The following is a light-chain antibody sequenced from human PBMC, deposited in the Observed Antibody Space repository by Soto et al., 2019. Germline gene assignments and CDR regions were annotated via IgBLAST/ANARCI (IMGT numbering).Light chain of an antibody. CDR3: QQSYSTPLT. Sequence: DLQMTQSPSSLSAYVGDRVTITCRASQSIRSYLNWYQQKPGKAPKLLIYAASSLQSGVPSRFSGSGSGTDFTLTISSLQPEDFATYYCQQSYSTPLTFGGGTKVEIK. CDR2: AAS. J-gene: IGKJ4*01. V-gene: IGKV1-39*01. CDR1: QSIRSY.